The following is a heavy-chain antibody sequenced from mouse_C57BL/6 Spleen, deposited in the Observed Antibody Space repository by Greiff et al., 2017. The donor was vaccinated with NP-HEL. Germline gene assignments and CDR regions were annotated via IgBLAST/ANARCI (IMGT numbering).Heavy chain of an antibody. Sequence: VQLQQPGAELVKPGASVKMSCKASGYTFTSYWITWVKQRPGQGLEWIGDIYPGSGSTNYNEKFKSKATLTVDTSSSTAYMQLSSLTSEDSAVYYCARGHYGSSYGLDYWGQGTTLTVSS. CDR3: ARGHYGSSYGLDY. D-gene: IGHD1-1*01. V-gene: IGHV1-55*01. CDR2: IYPGSGST. CDR1: GYTFTSYW. J-gene: IGHJ2*01.